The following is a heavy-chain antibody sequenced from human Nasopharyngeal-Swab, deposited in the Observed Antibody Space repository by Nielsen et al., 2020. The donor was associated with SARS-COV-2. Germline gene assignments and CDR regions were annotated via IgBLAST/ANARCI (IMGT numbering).Heavy chain of an antibody. J-gene: IGHJ6*02. CDR1: GFTFSSYA. CDR3: ARVDYGGNSFGMDV. D-gene: IGHD4-23*01. V-gene: IGHV3-30*04. CDR2: ISYDGSNK. Sequence: GGSLRLSCAASGFTFSSYAMHWVRQAPGKGLEWVAVISYDGSNKYYADSVKGRFTISRDNSKNTLHLQMNSLRAEDTAVYYCARVDYGGNSFGMDVWGQGTTVTVSS.